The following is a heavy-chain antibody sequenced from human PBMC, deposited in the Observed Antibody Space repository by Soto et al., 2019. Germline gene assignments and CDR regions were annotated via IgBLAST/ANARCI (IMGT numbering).Heavy chain of an antibody. CDR1: GGTFSTSS. V-gene: IGHV1-69*13. J-gene: IGHJ4*02. CDR2: IIPIFTRT. CDR3: ARESEDLTSNFDY. Sequence: GASVKVSCKASGGTFSTSSFVWVRQGPGQGLEWMGGIIPIFTRTNFAQKFQGRVTFSADESTRTTYMELRSLTSEDTAVYYCARESEDLTSNFDYWGQGTLVTVSS.